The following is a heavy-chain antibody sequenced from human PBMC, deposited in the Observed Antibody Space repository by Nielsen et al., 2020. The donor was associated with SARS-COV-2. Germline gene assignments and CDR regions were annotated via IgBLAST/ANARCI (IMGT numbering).Heavy chain of an antibody. Sequence: GESLKISCAASGFTVSSNYMSWVRQAPGKGLEWVSVIYSGGSTYYADSVKGRFTISRDNSKNTLYLQMNSLRAEGTAVYYCARDRRGVITYYYYGMDVWGQGTTVTVSS. CDR3: ARDRRGVITYYYYGMDV. CDR1: GFTVSSNY. V-gene: IGHV3-66*01. J-gene: IGHJ6*02. CDR2: IYSGGST. D-gene: IGHD3-10*01.